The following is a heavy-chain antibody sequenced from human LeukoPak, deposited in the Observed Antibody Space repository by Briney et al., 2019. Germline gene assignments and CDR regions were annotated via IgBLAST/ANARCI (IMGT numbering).Heavy chain of an antibody. Sequence: SETLSLTCAVYGGSFSGYYWSWIRQPPGKGLEWIGEINHSGSTNYNPSLKSRVTISVDTSKNQFSLKLSSVTAADTAVYYCARAPYYYGSGSYLPYYYYGMDVWAKGPRSPSP. CDR3: ARAPYYYGSGSYLPYYYYGMDV. J-gene: IGHJ6*02. D-gene: IGHD3-10*01. V-gene: IGHV4-34*01. CDR1: GGSFSGYY. CDR2: INHSGST.